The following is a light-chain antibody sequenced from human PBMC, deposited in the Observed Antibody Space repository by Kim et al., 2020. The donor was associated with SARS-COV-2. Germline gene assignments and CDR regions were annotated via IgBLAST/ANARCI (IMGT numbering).Light chain of an antibody. Sequence: SSELTQDPAVSVALGQTIRITCQGDSLRNYYPSWYQQKPGQAPVLVIYGKNNRPSGIPDRFSGSISGTPASLTITGAQAEDEADYYCNSRDNSGTHYVFG. V-gene: IGLV3-19*01. J-gene: IGLJ1*01. CDR3: NSRDNSGTHYV. CDR2: GKN. CDR1: SLRNYY.